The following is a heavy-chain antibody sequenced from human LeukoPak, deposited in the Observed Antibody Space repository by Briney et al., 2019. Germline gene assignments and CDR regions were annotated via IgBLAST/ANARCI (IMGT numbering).Heavy chain of an antibody. CDR3: AKGSLVVPMIVVVIGY. J-gene: IGHJ4*02. Sequence: GGSLRLSCAASGFTFSSYGMSWVRQAPGKGLEWVSAISGSGGSTYYADSVKGRFTISRDNSKNTLYLQMNSLRAEDTAVYYCAKGSLVVPMIVVVIGYWGQGTLVTVSS. CDR2: ISGSGGST. V-gene: IGHV3-23*01. CDR1: GFTFSSYG. D-gene: IGHD3-22*01.